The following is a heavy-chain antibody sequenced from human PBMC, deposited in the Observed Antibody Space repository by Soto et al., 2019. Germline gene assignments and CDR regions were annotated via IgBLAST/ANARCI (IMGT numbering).Heavy chain of an antibody. CDR1: VYSFTSNW. V-gene: IGHV5-51*01. D-gene: IGHD2-21*01. CDR2: INPADSDI. J-gene: IGHJ4*02. CDR3: AIHIREEKGCTIRRLDY. Sequence: GESLKISCEASVYSFTSNWIGWVRQMPGKGLEWMGIINPADSDIKYSPSFQGQVTISADKSISTVYLQWSSLQASDTAMYYCAIHIREEKGCTIRRLDYWGQGTLVTVSS.